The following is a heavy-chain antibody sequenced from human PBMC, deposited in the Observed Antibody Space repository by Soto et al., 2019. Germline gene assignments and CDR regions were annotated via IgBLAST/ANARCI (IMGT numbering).Heavy chain of an antibody. J-gene: IGHJ5*02. CDR1: GYTFTSYY. Sequence: QVQLVQSGAEVKKPGASVKVSCKASGYTFTSYYMHWVRQAPGQGLEWMGIINSSGGSTSYAHKFRGRVNMTRATSTSTVYMELSSLRSEDTAVYSCAREAIAVDFDWFDPWGQGTLVTVSS. V-gene: IGHV1-46*03. CDR2: INSSGGST. D-gene: IGHD6-19*01. CDR3: AREAIAVDFDWFDP.